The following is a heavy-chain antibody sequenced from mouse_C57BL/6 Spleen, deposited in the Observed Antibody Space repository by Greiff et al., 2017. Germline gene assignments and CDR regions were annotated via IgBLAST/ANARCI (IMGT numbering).Heavy chain of an antibody. CDR3: TTSNYDYDEAWCAY. D-gene: IGHD2-4*01. J-gene: IGHJ3*01. V-gene: IGHV14-4*01. CDR1: GFNIKDDY. CDR2: IDPENGDT. Sequence: VQLQQSGAELVRPGASVKLSCTASGFNIKDDYMRWVKQRPEQGLEWIGWIDPENGDTEYAPKFQGKATITADTSSNTAFLQLMILRSEDTAVYYCTTSNYDYDEAWCAYWGQGTLVTVSA.